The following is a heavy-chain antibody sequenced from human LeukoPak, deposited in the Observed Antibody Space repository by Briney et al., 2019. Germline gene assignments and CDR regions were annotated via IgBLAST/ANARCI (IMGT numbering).Heavy chain of an antibody. CDR1: GGSISSGGYY. V-gene: IGHV4-61*08. Sequence: SETLSLTCTVSGGSISSGGYYWSWIRQPPGKGLEWIGYIYYSGSTNYNPSLKSRVTISVDTSKNQFSLKLSSVTAADTAVYYCARGGGDGYNLYFLWGQGTLVTVSS. CDR3: ARGGGDGYNLYFL. D-gene: IGHD5-24*01. CDR2: IYYSGST. J-gene: IGHJ4*02.